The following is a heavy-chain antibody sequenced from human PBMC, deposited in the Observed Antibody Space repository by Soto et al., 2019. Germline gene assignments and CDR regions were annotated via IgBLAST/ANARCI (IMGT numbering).Heavy chain of an antibody. Sequence: QVQLVQSGAEVKKPGASVKASCKASGYTFTSYYMYWVRQAPGQGLEWMGIINPSGGSTSYAQKFQGRVRMTRDTSTSTVYMEVSSLRSEDTAVYYCARDGSGSVPAAMDYWGHGTLVTVSS. CDR3: ARDGSGSVPAAMDY. V-gene: IGHV1-46*01. D-gene: IGHD2-2*01. CDR2: INPSGGST. CDR1: GYTFTSYY. J-gene: IGHJ4*01.